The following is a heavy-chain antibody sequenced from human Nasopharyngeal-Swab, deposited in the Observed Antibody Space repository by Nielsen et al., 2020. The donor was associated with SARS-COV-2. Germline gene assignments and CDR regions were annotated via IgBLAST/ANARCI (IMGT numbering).Heavy chain of an antibody. CDR3: AKARRPMVRGVINSFDY. CDR2: ISGSGGST. CDR1: GFTFSSYA. J-gene: IGHJ4*02. D-gene: IGHD3-10*01. Sequence: ETLSLTCAASGFTFSSYAMSWVRQAPGKGLEWVSAISGSGGSTYYADSVKGRFTISRDNSKNTLYLQMNSLRAEDTAVYYCAKARRPMVRGVINSFDYWGQGTLVTVSS. V-gene: IGHV3-23*01.